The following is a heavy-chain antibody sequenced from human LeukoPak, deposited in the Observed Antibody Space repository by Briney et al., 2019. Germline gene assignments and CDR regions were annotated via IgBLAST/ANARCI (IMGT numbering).Heavy chain of an antibody. CDR3: ARVGYNSGRNSFDS. V-gene: IGHV4-38-2*01. Sequence: SETLSLTCAVSGYSISSGYYWGWIRQPPGKGLEWIASIYHSGSTFHNPSLKSRVTISVDTSKNQFSLKLNSVTAADTAMYYCARVGYNSGRNSFDSWGHGNLVTVSS. CDR2: IYHSGST. CDR1: GYSISSGYY. J-gene: IGHJ4*01. D-gene: IGHD6-19*01.